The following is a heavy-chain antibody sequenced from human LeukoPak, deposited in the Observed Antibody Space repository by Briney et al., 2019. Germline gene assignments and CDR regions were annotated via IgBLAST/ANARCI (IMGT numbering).Heavy chain of an antibody. CDR3: ATLRSGSTSNAFDI. Sequence: SETLSLTCAVYGGSSSAYYWSWIRHPPGKGLEWIGEINHSGSTDYNPSLKSRVTISVDTSKNQFSLKLRSVTAADTSVYYCATLRSGSTSNAFDIWGQGTMVTVSS. CDR1: GGSSSAYY. D-gene: IGHD3-22*01. V-gene: IGHV4-34*01. J-gene: IGHJ3*02. CDR2: INHSGST.